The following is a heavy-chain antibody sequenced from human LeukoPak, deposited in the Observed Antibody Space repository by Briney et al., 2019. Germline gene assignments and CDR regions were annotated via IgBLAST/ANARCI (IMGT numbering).Heavy chain of an antibody. CDR2: ISSSSSYI. CDR1: GFTFSSYS. J-gene: IGHJ5*02. CDR3: AKLSSIVGATNWFDP. D-gene: IGHD1-26*01. V-gene: IGHV3-21*04. Sequence: GGSLRLSCAASGFTFSSYSMNWVRQAPGKGLEWVSSISSSSSYIYYADSVKGRFTISRDNSKNTLYPQMNSLRAEDTAVYYCAKLSSIVGATNWFDPWGQGTLVTVSS.